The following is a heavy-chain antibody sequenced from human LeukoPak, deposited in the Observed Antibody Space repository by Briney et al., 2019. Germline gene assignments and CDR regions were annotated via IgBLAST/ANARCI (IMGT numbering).Heavy chain of an antibody. V-gene: IGHV3-33*01. CDR2: IWYDGSNE. CDR3: ARGLGYSGPGGY. J-gene: IGHJ4*02. Sequence: PGRSLRLSCAASGFTFSSYGMHWVRQAPGKGLEWVAVIWYDGSNEYYADSVKGRFTISRDNSKNTLYLQMNSLRAEDTAVYYCARGLGYSGPGGYWGQGTLVTVSS. CDR1: GFTFSSYG. D-gene: IGHD5-12*01.